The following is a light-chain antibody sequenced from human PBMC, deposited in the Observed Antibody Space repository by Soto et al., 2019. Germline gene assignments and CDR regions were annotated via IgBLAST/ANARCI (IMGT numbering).Light chain of an antibody. CDR2: GAS. CDR3: QQYNNWPSVT. CDR1: QSVSSSY. V-gene: IGKV3-20*01. J-gene: IGKJ1*01. Sequence: EIVLTQSPGTLSLSPGERATLSCRASQSVSSSYLAWYQQKPGQAPRLLIYGASSRATGIPDRFSGSGSGTDFTLTISRLEPEDFAVYYCQQYNNWPSVTFGQGTKVDIK.